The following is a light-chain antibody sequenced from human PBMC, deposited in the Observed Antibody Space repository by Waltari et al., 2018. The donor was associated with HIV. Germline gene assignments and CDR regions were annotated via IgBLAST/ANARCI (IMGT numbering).Light chain of an antibody. Sequence: DIQLTQSPSFLSASVGDRVTITCRASQGISSYLAWYQQKPGKAPKLLIYAAPTLQSGVPSRLSGSGSGTEFTLTISSLQPEDFATYYCQQLNTFPLTFGGGTKVDIK. CDR2: AAP. CDR1: QGISSY. CDR3: QQLNTFPLT. V-gene: IGKV1-9*01. J-gene: IGKJ4*02.